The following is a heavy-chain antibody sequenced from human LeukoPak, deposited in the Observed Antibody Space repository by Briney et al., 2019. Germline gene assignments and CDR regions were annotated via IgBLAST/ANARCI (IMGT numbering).Heavy chain of an antibody. CDR1: GFTFSSYG. CDR2: VAYDGSNE. Sequence: GGSLRLSCQVSGFTFSSYGMNWVRQAPGKGLDWVASVAYDGSNENYAESVKGRFTISRDNSKNMLYLHMNSLRAEDTAVYFCARPSGSVTIFGVVDYFDYWGPGTLVTVSS. V-gene: IGHV3-30*04. D-gene: IGHD3-3*01. CDR3: ARPSGSVTIFGVVDYFDY. J-gene: IGHJ4*02.